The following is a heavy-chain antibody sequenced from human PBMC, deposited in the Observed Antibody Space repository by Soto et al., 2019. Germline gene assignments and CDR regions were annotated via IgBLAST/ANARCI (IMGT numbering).Heavy chain of an antibody. V-gene: IGHV3-30*18. J-gene: IGHJ1*01. CDR2: ITNDGGLK. D-gene: IGHD5-12*01. CDR1: GFSFMSYG. Sequence: SGGSLRLSCPVPGFSFMSYGMHWVRQAPGKGLEWVAVITNDGGLKHYTDSVKGRFTISRDNSQNTLSLEINSLRPENTAVYFWANGEGGFSDYSLGSWGQGTQVPVSS. CDR3: ANGEGGFSDYSLGS.